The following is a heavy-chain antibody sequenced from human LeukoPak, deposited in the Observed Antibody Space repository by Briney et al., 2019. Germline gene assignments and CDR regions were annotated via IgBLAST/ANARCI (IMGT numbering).Heavy chain of an antibody. V-gene: IGHV3-48*04. J-gene: IGHJ6*02. CDR2: ISSSSSTI. CDR1: GFTFSSYS. CDR3: ARELYYGSGPYYYGMDV. D-gene: IGHD3-10*01. Sequence: GGSLRLSCAASGFTFSSYSMNWVRQAPGKGLEWVSYISSSSSTIYYADSVKGRFTISRDNAKNSLYLQMNSLRAEDTAVYYCARELYYGSGPYYYGMDVWGQGTTVTVSS.